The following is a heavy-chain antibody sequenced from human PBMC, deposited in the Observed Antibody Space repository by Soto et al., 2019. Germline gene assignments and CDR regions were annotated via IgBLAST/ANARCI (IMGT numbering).Heavy chain of an antibody. Sequence: GGSLRLSCAASGFTFSSYAMSWVRQAPGKGLEWVSAISGSGGSTYYADSVKGRLTISRDTSKNTLYLQMNSLRAEDTAVYYCAKTKDYGDYSYYVDYWGQGTLVTVSS. J-gene: IGHJ4*02. CDR2: ISGSGGST. CDR1: GFTFSSYA. CDR3: AKTKDYGDYSYYVDY. V-gene: IGHV3-23*01. D-gene: IGHD4-17*01.